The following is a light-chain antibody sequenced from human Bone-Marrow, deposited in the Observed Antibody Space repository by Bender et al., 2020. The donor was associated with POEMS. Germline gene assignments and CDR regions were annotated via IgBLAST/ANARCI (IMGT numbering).Light chain of an antibody. CDR1: SSDVGVSSF. V-gene: IGLV2-14*03. J-gene: IGLJ3*02. CDR3: ASFTSSYTWV. Sequence: QSALTQPTSVSGSPGQSISISCTGISSDVGVSSFVSWYQHHPGKAPKLMIFDVSNRPFGVSNRFSGSKSGSTASLTISGLQAEDEADYYCASFTSSYTWVFGGGTKLTVL. CDR2: DVS.